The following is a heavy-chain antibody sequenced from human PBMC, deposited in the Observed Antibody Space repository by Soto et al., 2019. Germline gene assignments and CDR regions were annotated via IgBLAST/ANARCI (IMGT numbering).Heavy chain of an antibody. D-gene: IGHD6-19*01. CDR2: IYYSGST. CDR1: GGSISSSSYY. Sequence: PSETLSLTCTVSGGSISSSSYYWGWIRQPPGKGLEWIGSIYYSGSTYYNPYLKSRVTISVDTSKNQFSLKLSSVTAADTAVYYCARWRGYSSGWVYNWFDPWGQGTLVTVSS. V-gene: IGHV4-39*01. J-gene: IGHJ5*02. CDR3: ARWRGYSSGWVYNWFDP.